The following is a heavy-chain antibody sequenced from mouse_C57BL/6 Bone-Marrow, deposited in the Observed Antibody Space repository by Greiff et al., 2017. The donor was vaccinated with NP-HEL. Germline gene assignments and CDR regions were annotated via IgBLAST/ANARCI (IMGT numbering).Heavy chain of an antibody. CDR2: IWSGGST. CDR1: GFSLTSYG. D-gene: IGHD1-1*01. V-gene: IGHV2-2*01. Sequence: VQLQQSGPGLVQPSQSLSITCTVSGFSLTSYGVHWVRQSPGKGLEWLGVIWSGGSTDYNAAFISRLSISKDNSKSQVFFKMNSLHADDTAIYYCAREDYYGSSYWAYWGQGTLVTVSA. CDR3: AREDYYGSSYWAY. J-gene: IGHJ3*01.